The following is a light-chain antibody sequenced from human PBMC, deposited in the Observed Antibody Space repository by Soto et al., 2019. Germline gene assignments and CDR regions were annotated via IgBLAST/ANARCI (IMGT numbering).Light chain of an antibody. CDR3: QQRSNWWT. J-gene: IGKJ1*01. V-gene: IGKV3-11*01. Sequence: DIVLTQSPAPLSLSPGERATLSCRASQSVSSYLAWYQQKPGQAPRLLIYDASNRATGIPARFSGSGSGTDFTLTISSLEPEDVAVYYCQQRSNWWTFGQGTKV. CDR1: QSVSSY. CDR2: DAS.